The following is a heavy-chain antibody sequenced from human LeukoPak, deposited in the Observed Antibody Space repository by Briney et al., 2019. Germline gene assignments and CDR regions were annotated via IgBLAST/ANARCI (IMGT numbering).Heavy chain of an antibody. CDR3: ARVYYDSSGYYYLHDAFDI. CDR2: MNPNSGNT. J-gene: IGHJ3*02. D-gene: IGHD3-22*01. CDR1: GYTFTSYD. Sequence: EASVKVSCKASGYTFTSYDINWVRQATGQGREWMGWMNPNSGNTGYAQKFQGRVTMTRNTSISTAYMELSSLRSGDTAVYYCARVYYDSSGYYYLHDAFDIWGQGTMVTVSS. V-gene: IGHV1-8*01.